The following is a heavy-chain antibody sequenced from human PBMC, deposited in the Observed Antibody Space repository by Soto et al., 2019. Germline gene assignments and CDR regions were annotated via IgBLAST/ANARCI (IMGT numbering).Heavy chain of an antibody. CDR1: GFTFSSHG. CDR3: ARGGNSVRGAFDI. CDR2: IWYDGSNK. Sequence: QVQLVESGGGVVQPGRSLRLSCAASGFTFSSHGMHWVRQAPGKGLEWVAVIWYDGSNKYYADSVKGRFTISRDNSENTLYLQVNSLRVEDTAVYYCARGGNSVRGAFDIWGQGTLVTVS. J-gene: IGHJ3*02. V-gene: IGHV3-33*01. D-gene: IGHD3-10*02.